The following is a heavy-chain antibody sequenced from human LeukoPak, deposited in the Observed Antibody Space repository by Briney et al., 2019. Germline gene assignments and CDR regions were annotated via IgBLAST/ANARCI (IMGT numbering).Heavy chain of an antibody. D-gene: IGHD5-18*01. J-gene: IGHJ4*02. CDR2: IYYSGST. CDR1: GGSISSGGYY. V-gene: IGHV4-31*03. Sequence: PSETLSLTCTVSGGSISSGGYYWSWIRQHPGKGLEWIGYIYYSGSTYYNPSLKSRVTISVDTSKNQFSLKLSSVTAADTAVYYCARDEALRGYSYGSFDYWGQGTLVTVSS. CDR3: ARDEALRGYSYGSFDY.